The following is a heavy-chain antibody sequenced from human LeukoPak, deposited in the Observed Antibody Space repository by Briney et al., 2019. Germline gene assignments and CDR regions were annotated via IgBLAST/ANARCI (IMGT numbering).Heavy chain of an antibody. V-gene: IGHV1-69*05. J-gene: IGHJ4*02. CDR3: ARAKNKARVTIMDSSGYIHFDY. D-gene: IGHD3-22*01. CDR2: IIPIFGTA. CDR1: GGTFSSYA. Sequence: SVKVSCKASGGTFSSYAISWVRQAPGQGLEWMGGIIPIFGTANYAQKFQGRVTITTDESTSTAYMELSSLRSEDTAVYYCARAKNKARVTIMDSSGYIHFDYWGQGTLVTVSS.